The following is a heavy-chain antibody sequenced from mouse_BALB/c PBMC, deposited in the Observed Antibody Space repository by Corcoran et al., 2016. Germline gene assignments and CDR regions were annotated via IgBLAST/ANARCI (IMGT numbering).Heavy chain of an antibody. Sequence: EVQLQQSGPELVKPGASVKMSCKASGYTFTSYVMHWVKQKPGQGLEWIGYINHYNDGTKYNEKFKGKATLTSDKSSSTAYMERSSLTSEEAAGEYGARTSTMITGYFDVGGAGTTVTVSS. CDR1: GYTFTSYV. CDR3: ARTSTMITGYFDV. CDR2: INHYNDGT. J-gene: IGHJ1*01. V-gene: IGHV1S136*01. D-gene: IGHD2-4*01.